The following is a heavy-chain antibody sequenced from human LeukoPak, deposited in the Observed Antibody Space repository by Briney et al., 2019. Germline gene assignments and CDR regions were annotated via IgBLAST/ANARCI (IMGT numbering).Heavy chain of an antibody. CDR1: GFTFSSYW. J-gene: IGHJ4*02. D-gene: IGHD3-22*01. CDR3: ARDPGSSGYYPYFDY. CDR2: IKQDGSEK. Sequence: AGGSLRLSCAASGFTFSSYWMSWVRQAPGKGLEWVAKIKQDGSEKYYVDSVKGRFTISRDNAKNSLYLQMNSLRAEDTAVYYCARDPGSSGYYPYFDYWGQGTLVTVSS. V-gene: IGHV3-7*01.